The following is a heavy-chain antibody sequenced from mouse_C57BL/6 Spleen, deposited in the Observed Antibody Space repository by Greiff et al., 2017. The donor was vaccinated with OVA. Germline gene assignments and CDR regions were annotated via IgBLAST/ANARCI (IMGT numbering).Heavy chain of an antibody. J-gene: IGHJ1*03. CDR2: INPNNGGT. CDR3: ASAVPATGYFDV. V-gene: IGHV1-26*01. Sequence: EVQLQQSGPELVKPGASVKISCKASGYTFTDYYMNWVKQSHGKSLEWIGDINPNNGGTSYNQKFKGKATLTVDKSSSTAYMELRSLTSEDSAVYYCASAVPATGYFDVWGTGTTVTVSS. CDR1: GYTFTDYY. D-gene: IGHD1-1*01.